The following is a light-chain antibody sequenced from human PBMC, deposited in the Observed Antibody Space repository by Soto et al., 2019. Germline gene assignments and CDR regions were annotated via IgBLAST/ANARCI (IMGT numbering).Light chain of an antibody. CDR1: SSDVGSYNL. CDR3: CSYAGSSTSYV. CDR2: EGS. Sequence: QSVLTQPASVSGFPGQSITISCTGTSSDVGSYNLVSWYQQHPGKAPKLMIYEGSKRPSGVSNRFSGSKSGNTASLTIFGLQAEDEADYYCCSYAGSSTSYVFGTGTKVTVL. V-gene: IGLV2-23*01. J-gene: IGLJ1*01.